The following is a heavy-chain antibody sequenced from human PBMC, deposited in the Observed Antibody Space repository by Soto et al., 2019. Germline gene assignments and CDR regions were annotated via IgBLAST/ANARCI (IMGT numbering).Heavy chain of an antibody. CDR1: GVSITTNGYS. D-gene: IGHD3-16*01. CDR3: ATYTAFAKYYFDY. V-gene: IGHV4-30-2*01. Sequence: SETLSLTCAVSGVSITTNGYSWSWIRQPPGKCIEWIGYIYPSGTIFYNPSLNSRVTISADTSNNQFSLKLTSVTAADTAVYFCATYTAFAKYYFDYWGRGTLVTVYS. J-gene: IGHJ4*02. CDR2: IYPSGTI.